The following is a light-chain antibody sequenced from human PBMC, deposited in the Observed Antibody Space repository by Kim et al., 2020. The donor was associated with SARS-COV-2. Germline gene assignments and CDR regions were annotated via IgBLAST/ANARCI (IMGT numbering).Light chain of an antibody. CDR3: LQHHSYLVS. J-gene: IGKJ4*01. CDR2: AVS. CDR1: QDISRN. V-gene: IGKV1-17*03. Sequence: ASVGDRVTITCRASQDISRNLAWFQQKPGKVPKRLIYAVSSLQSGVPSRFSGSGFGTEFTLTISSLQPEDFATYYCLQHHSYLVSFGGGTKVEIK.